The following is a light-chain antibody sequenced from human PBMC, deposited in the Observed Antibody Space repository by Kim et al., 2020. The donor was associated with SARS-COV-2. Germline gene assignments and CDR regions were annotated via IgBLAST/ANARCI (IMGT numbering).Light chain of an antibody. CDR3: QKNSIAGCT. V-gene: IGKV3-20*01. Sequence: EIVLTQSPGTLSLSPGERATLSCRASQSVSSSYLAWYQQKPGQAPRLLIYGASSRATGIPDRFSGSGSGTDFTLTISRLEPEDFAVYFCQKNSIAGCTFGPRAKVGIK. CDR1: QSVSSSY. J-gene: IGKJ3*01. CDR2: GAS.